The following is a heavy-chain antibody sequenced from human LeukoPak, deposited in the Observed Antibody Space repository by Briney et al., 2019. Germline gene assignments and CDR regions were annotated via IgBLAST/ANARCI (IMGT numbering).Heavy chain of an antibody. V-gene: IGHV3-21*01. CDR3: AREAGEAFDI. D-gene: IGHD3-16*01. J-gene: IGHJ3*02. CDR2: IGSSSSSI. CDR1: GFTVSSYS. Sequence: GGSLRLSCEPSGFTVSSYSMNWVRQAPGKGLEWVSCIGSSSSSIYYIDSVKGRFTIYRDNAKNSLYLQMNSLRAEDTAVYFCAREAGEAFDIWGQGRMVTVYS.